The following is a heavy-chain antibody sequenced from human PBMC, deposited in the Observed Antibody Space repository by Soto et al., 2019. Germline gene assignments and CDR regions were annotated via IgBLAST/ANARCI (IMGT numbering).Heavy chain of an antibody. D-gene: IGHD2-2*02. CDR1: GYTFTSYY. J-gene: IGHJ6*02. V-gene: IGHV1-46*01. CDR2: INPSGGST. CDR3: ASDTLGYCSSTSCYSHYYYYGMDV. Sequence: ASVKVSCKASGYTFTSYYMHWVRQAPGQGLEWMGIINPSGGSTSYAQKFQGRVTMTRDTSTSTVYMELSSLRSEDTAVYYCASDTLGYCSSTSCYSHYYYYGMDVWGQGTTVTVSS.